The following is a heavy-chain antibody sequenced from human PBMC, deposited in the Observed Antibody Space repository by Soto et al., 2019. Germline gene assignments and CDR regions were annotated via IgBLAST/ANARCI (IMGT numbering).Heavy chain of an antibody. CDR3: ARDFTSGWYYFDY. CDR2: IGGSGGTT. D-gene: IGHD6-19*01. J-gene: IGHJ4*02. V-gene: IGHV3-23*01. CDR1: GFTFSSYA. Sequence: GGSLRLSCAASGFTFSSYAMSWVRQAPGKGLEWVSAIGGSGGTTYYADSVKGRFTISRDNSRNTLYLQMSTLRAEDTAVYYCARDFTSGWYYFDYWGQGTLVTVSS.